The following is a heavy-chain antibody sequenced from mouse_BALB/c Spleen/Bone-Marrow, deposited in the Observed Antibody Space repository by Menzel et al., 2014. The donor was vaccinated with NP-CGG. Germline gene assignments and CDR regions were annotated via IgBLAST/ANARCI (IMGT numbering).Heavy chain of an antibody. CDR3: ARWLLPYGLDY. D-gene: IGHD2-3*01. V-gene: IGHV14-3*02. Sequence: VQLQQSGAELVKPGASVKLSGTASGFNIKDTYMHWVKQRPEQGLEWIGRIDPANGNTKYDPKFQGKATITADTSSNTAYLQLSSLTSEDTAVYYCARWLLPYGLDYWGQGTSVTVSS. CDR1: GFNIKDTY. CDR2: IDPANGNT. J-gene: IGHJ4*01.